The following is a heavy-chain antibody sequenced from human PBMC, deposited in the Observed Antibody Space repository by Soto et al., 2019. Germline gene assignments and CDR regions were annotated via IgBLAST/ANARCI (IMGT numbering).Heavy chain of an antibody. CDR3: ASYRKCLQI. CDR2: IYNSGST. D-gene: IGHD3-10*02. CDR1: GGYISGGYYS. V-gene: IGHV4-30-2*01. Sequence: QLQLQESGSGLVKPSQTLSLTCAVSGGYISGGYYSWSWIRQPPGKGLEWIGLIYNSGSTYYNSSRKRRVTISCASSTDHFFLSLTSVIAADTAVYYCASYRKCLQIWDKGTKFTVS. J-gene: IGHJ3*02.